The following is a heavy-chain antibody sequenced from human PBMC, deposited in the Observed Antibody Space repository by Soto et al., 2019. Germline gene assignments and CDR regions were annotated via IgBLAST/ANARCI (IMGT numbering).Heavy chain of an antibody. D-gene: IGHD2-2*01. CDR2: IYPGDSDT. Sequence: GESLKISCKGSGYSFTSYWIGWVRQMPGKGLEWMGIIYPGDSDTRYSPSFQGQVTISADKSISTAYLQWSSLKASDTAMYYCARLGGDVVVPAAGAPPDYWGQGTLVTVSS. J-gene: IGHJ4*02. CDR1: GYSFTSYW. V-gene: IGHV5-51*01. CDR3: ARLGGDVVVPAAGAPPDY.